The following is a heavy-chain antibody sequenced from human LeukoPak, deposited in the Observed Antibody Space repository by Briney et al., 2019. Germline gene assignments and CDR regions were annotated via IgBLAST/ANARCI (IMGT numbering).Heavy chain of an antibody. J-gene: IGHJ4*02. CDR1: GFTFSNAW. Sequence: GGSLRLSCAASGFTFSNAWMSWVRQAPGKGLEWVSAISGSGGSTYYADSVKGRFTISRDNSKNTLYLQMNSLRAEDTAVYYCAKALGGSGWSRGIFDYWGQGTLVTVSS. D-gene: IGHD6-19*01. V-gene: IGHV3-23*01. CDR2: ISGSGGST. CDR3: AKALGGSGWSRGIFDY.